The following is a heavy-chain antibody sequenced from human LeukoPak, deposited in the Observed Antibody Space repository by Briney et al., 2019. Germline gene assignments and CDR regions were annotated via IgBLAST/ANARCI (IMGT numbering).Heavy chain of an antibody. Sequence: GSLRLSCAASGFTFSSYSMNWIRQPPGKGLEWIGEINHSGSTNYNPSLKSRVTISVDTSKNQFSLKLSSVTAADTAVYYCARGDIVVPAQGGTYFDYWGQGTLVTVSS. CDR1: GFTFSSYS. CDR2: INHSGST. CDR3: ARGDIVVPAQGGTYFDY. V-gene: IGHV4-34*01. D-gene: IGHD2-2*01. J-gene: IGHJ4*02.